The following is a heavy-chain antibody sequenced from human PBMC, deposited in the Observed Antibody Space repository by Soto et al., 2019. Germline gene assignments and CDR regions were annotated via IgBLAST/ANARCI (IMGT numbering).Heavy chain of an antibody. CDR2: INPNTGGS. Sequence: ASVKASCKASGYTFSGHYIHGVRQAPGQGLEWMGWINPNTGGSNYAEKFQGRILMTRDTSIFTTHMRLNRLTSDDTAVYYCARDLIADATDNYGMGVSARGTTVAVSS. CDR3: ARDLIADATDNYGMGV. J-gene: IGHJ6*02. CDR1: GYTFSGHY. V-gene: IGHV1-2*02. D-gene: IGHD2-15*01.